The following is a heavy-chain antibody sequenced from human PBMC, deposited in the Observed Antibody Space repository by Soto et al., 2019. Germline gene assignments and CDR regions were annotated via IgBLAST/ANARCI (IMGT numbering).Heavy chain of an antibody. V-gene: IGHV4-39*01. CDR1: GGSISSSSYY. D-gene: IGHD4-17*01. Sequence: LSLTCTVSGGSISSSSYYWGWIRQPPGKGLEWIGSIYYSGSTYYNPSLKSRVTISVDTSKNQFSLKLSSVTAADTAVYYCARLPIGMTTVSYFDYWGQGTLVTVSS. J-gene: IGHJ4*02. CDR3: ARLPIGMTTVSYFDY. CDR2: IYYSGST.